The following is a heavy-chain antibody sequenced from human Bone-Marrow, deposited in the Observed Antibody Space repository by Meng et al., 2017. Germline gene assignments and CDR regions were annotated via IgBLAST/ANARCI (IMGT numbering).Heavy chain of an antibody. CDR1: GGSISSYY. V-gene: IGHV4-59*01. CDR2: IYYSGST. J-gene: IGHJ5*02. CDR3: ARVYCSSTSCYLANWFDP. Sequence: GSLRLSCTVSGGSISSYYWSWIRQPPGKGLEWIGYIYYSGSTNYNPSLKSRVTISVDTSKNQFSLKLSSVTAADTAVYYCARVYCSSTSCYLANWFDPWGQGTRVTVSS. D-gene: IGHD2-2*01.